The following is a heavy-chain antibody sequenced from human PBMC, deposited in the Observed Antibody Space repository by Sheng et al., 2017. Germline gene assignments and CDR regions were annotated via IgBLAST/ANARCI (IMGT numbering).Heavy chain of an antibody. V-gene: IGHV3-30*01. D-gene: IGHD1-7*01. Sequence: QVQLVESGGGVVQPGRSLRLSCAASGFTFSSYAMHWVRQAPGKGLEWVAVISYDGSNKYYADSVKGRFTISRDNSKNTLYLQMNSLRAEDTAVYYCARDKEVTGTRKPYYYYGMDVWDQGP. J-gene: IGHJ6*02. CDR1: GFTFSSYA. CDR2: ISYDGSNK. CDR3: ARDKEVTGTRKPYYYYGMDV.